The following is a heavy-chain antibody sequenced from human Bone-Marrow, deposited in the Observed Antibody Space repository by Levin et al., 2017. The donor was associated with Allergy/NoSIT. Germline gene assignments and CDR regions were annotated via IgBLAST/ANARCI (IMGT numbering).Heavy chain of an antibody. D-gene: IGHD6-6*01. CDR3: AKDRGGIAARGHYYYYGMDV. Sequence: GGSLRLSCAASGFTFSSYAMSWVRQAPGKGLEWVSAISGSGGSTYYADSVKGRFTISRDNSKNTLYLQMNSLRAEDTAVYYCAKDRGGIAARGHYYYYGMDVWGQGTTVTVSS. CDR2: ISGSGGST. J-gene: IGHJ6*02. V-gene: IGHV3-23*01. CDR1: GFTFSSYA.